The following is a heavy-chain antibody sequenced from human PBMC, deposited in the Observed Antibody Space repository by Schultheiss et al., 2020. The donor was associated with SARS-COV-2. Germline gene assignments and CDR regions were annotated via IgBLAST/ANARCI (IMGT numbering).Heavy chain of an antibody. J-gene: IGHJ3*02. Sequence: GESLKISCKGSGYSFTSYWIGWVRQMPGKGLEWMGIIYPGDSDTRYSPSFQGQVTISADKSISTAYLQWSSLKASDTAMYYCARPGSGSWWGDAFDIWGQGTMVTVS. CDR3: ARPGSGSWWGDAFDI. CDR2: IYPGDSDT. V-gene: IGHV5-51*01. D-gene: IGHD1-26*01. CDR1: GYSFTSYW.